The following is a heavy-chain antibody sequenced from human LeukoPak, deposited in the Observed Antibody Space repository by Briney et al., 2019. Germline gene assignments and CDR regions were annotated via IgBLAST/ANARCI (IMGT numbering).Heavy chain of an antibody. CDR3: TRDSGYSGYDFPPYYMDV. CDR1: GFTFGDYA. CDR2: IRSKAYGGTT. J-gene: IGHJ6*03. V-gene: IGHV3-49*04. D-gene: IGHD5-12*01. Sequence: GGSLRLSCTASGFTFGDYAMSWVRQAPGKGLEWVGFIRSKAYGGTTEYAASVKGRFTISRDDSKSIAYLQMNSLKTEDTAVYYCTRDSGYSGYDFPPYYMDVWGKGTTVTISS.